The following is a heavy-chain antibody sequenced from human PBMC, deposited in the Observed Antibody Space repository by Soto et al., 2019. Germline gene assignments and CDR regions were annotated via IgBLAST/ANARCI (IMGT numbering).Heavy chain of an antibody. CDR3: ARVPYCGGDCYPHFDY. D-gene: IGHD2-21*02. V-gene: IGHV1-46*01. CDR1: GYTFTSYY. Sequence: ASVKVSFKASGYTFTSYYMHWVRQAPGQGLEWMGIINPSGGSTSYAQKFQGRVTMTRDTSTSTVYMELSSLRSEDTAVYYCARVPYCGGDCYPHFDYWGQGTLVTVSS. CDR2: INPSGGST. J-gene: IGHJ4*02.